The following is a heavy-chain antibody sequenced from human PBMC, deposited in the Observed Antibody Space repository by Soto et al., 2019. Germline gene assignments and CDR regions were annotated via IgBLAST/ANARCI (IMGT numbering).Heavy chain of an antibody. CDR2: INWNGGST. Sequence: PGGSLRLSCAASGFTFDDYGMSWVRQAPGKGLEWVSGINWNGGSTGYADSVKGRFTISRDNAKNSLYLQMNSLRAEDTALYYCARDSATMVRGVIGHWGQGTLVTVSS. V-gene: IGHV3-20*04. D-gene: IGHD3-10*01. CDR1: GFTFDDYG. CDR3: ARDSATMVRGVIGH. J-gene: IGHJ4*02.